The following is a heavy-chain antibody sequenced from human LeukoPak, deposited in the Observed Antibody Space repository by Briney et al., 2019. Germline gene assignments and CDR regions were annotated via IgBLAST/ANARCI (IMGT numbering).Heavy chain of an antibody. V-gene: IGHV1-2*02. D-gene: IGHD3-22*01. CDR1: GYTFTGYY. J-gene: IGHJ4*02. CDR2: INPNSGGT. Sequence: ASVKVSCKASGYTFTGYYMHWVRQAPGQGLEWMGWINPNSGGTNYAQKFQGRVTMTRDTSISTAYMELSRLRSDDTAVYYCARSPITMIVVVIDYWGQGTLVTVSP. CDR3: ARSPITMIVVVIDY.